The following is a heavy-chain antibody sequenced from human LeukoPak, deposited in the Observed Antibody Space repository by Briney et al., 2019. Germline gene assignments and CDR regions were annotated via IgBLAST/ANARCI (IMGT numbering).Heavy chain of an antibody. V-gene: IGHV4-39*01. CDR3: ARHKSVAAPGFYMDV. D-gene: IGHD6-19*01. CDR1: GDSISSNNYY. CDR2: IYYTGAT. J-gene: IGHJ6*03. Sequence: PETLSLTCTVSGDSISSNNYYWGWIRQPPGKGLEWIVSIYYTGATYYNPSLKSRVTISVDTSRNQFSLKLSSVTAADTAEYYCARHKSVAAPGFYMDVWGKGTTVTVSS.